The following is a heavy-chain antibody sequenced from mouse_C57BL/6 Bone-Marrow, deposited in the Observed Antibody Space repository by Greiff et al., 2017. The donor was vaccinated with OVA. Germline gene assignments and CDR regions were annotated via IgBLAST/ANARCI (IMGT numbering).Heavy chain of an antibody. CDR3: ARGGAYELFAY. J-gene: IGHJ3*01. D-gene: IGHD2-14*01. V-gene: IGHV1-82*01. Sequence: VQLQQSGPELVKPGASVKISCKASGYAFSSSWMNWVKQRPGKGLEWIGRIYPGDGDTNYNGKFKGKATLTADKSSSTAYMQLSSLTSEDSAVYFCARGGAYELFAYWGQGTLVTVSA. CDR2: IYPGDGDT. CDR1: GYAFSSSW.